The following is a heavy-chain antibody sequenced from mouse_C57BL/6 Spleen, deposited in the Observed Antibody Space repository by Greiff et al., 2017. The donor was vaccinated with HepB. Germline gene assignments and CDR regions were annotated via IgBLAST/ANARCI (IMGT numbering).Heavy chain of an antibody. CDR3: ARSLVVSPFDY. Sequence: VQLQQSGAELVKPGASVKISCKASGYAFSSYWMNWVKQRPGKGLEWIGQIYPGDGDTNYNGKFKGKATLTADKSSSTAYMQLSSLTSEDSAVYFCARSLVVSPFDYWGQSTTLTVSS. D-gene: IGHD6-2*01. V-gene: IGHV1-80*01. CDR1: GYAFSSYW. CDR2: IYPGDGDT. J-gene: IGHJ2*01.